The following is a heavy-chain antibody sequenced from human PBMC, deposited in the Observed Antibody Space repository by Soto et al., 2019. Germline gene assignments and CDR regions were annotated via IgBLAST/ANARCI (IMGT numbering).Heavy chain of an antibody. D-gene: IGHD3-3*01. Sequence: ASVKVSCKASGYTFTGYYMHWVRQAPGQGLEWMGWINPNSGGTNYAQKFQGRVTMTRDTSISTAYMELSRLRSDDTAVYYCARERYYDFWSGYYHYFDYWGQGTLVTVSS. CDR2: INPNSGGT. CDR3: ARERYYDFWSGYYHYFDY. V-gene: IGHV1-2*02. J-gene: IGHJ4*02. CDR1: GYTFTGYY.